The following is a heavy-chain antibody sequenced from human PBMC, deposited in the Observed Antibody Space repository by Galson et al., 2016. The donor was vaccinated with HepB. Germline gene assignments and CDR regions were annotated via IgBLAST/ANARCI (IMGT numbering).Heavy chain of an antibody. CDR1: GDTFSNFA. V-gene: IGHV1-69*06. CDR2: IIPIFGPP. D-gene: IGHD3-3*01. J-gene: IGHJ5*02. CDR3: ARASASSSGVERYFDL. Sequence: SVKVSCKASGDTFSNFAFSWVRQAPGQGLEWMGRIIPIFGPPDYAQKFQGRVTITADRSTSTVYMELNSLGSEDTAVYYCARASASSSGVERYFDLWGQGTLVTVS.